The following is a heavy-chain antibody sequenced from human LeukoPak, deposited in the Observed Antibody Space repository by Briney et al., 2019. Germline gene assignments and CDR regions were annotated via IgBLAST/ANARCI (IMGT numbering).Heavy chain of an antibody. CDR1: GYSISSGYY. D-gene: IGHD2-2*01. Sequence: SETLSLTCAVSGYSISSGYYWGWIRQPPGKGLGWIGSIYHSGSTYYNPPLKSRVTISVDTSKNQFSLKLSSVTAADTAVYYCARCSVPAAILWFDPWGQGTLVTVSS. CDR2: IYHSGST. CDR3: ARCSVPAAILWFDP. V-gene: IGHV4-38-2*01. J-gene: IGHJ5*02.